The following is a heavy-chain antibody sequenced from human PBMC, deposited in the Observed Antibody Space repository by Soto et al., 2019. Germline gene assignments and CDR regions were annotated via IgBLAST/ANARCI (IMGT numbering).Heavy chain of an antibody. V-gene: IGHV4-30-4*01. CDR3: ASHDYAHYGMDV. D-gene: IGHD3-16*01. CDR1: GGSISSGDYY. J-gene: IGHJ6*02. CDR2: IYYSGST. Sequence: QVQLQESGPGLVKPSQTLSLTCTVSGGSISSGDYYWSWIRQPPGKGLEWIGYIYYSGSTYYNPSLKSRVTRSVDTSKNQFSRKLSSVTAADTAVYYWASHDYAHYGMDVWGQGTTVTVSS.